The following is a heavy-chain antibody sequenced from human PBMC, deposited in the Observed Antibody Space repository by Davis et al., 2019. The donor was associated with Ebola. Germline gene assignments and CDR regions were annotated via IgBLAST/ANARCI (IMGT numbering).Heavy chain of an antibody. D-gene: IGHD3-22*01. CDR2: INSDGSFT. CDR3: AREYYGSSGYSRSFDY. J-gene: IGHJ4*02. CDR1: GINFRSNW. V-gene: IGHV3-74*01. Sequence: HTGGSLRLSCAASGINFRSNWMQWVRQPPGKGLVWVARINSDGSFTSYADSVKGRFTISRDNAKNSLFLQMDSLRVEDTAVYYCAREYYGSSGYSRSFDYWGQGSLVTVSS.